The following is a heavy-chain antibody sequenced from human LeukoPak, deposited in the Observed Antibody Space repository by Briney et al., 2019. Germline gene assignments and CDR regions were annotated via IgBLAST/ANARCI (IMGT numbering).Heavy chain of an antibody. CDR3: AAGEVTAIGAY. CDR2: ISYDGSNK. V-gene: IGHV3-30*03. CDR1: GFTFSSYG. Sequence: PGGSLRLSCAASGFTFSSYGMHWVRQAPGKGLEWVAVISYDGSNKYYADSVKGRFTISRDNSKNTLYLQMSSLRPEDTAVYYCAAGEVTAIGAYWGQGTLVTVSS. D-gene: IGHD2-21*02. J-gene: IGHJ4*02.